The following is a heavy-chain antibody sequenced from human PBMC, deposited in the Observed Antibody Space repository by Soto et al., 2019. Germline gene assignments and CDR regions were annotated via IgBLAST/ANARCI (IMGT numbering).Heavy chain of an antibody. D-gene: IGHD5-18*01. V-gene: IGHV4-34*01. CDR3: ARGILTAMVPFFDY. CDR1: VGSCSSYY. Sequence: SETLSLTCAVYVGSCSSYYWSWIRQRPGKGLEWIGEINHSGSTNYNPSLKSRVTISVDTSKNQFSLKLSSVTAADTAVYYCARGILTAMVPFFDYWGQGTLVTVSS. J-gene: IGHJ4*02. CDR2: INHSGST.